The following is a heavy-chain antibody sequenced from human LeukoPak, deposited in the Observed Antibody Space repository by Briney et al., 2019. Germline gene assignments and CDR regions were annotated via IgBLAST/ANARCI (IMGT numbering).Heavy chain of an antibody. V-gene: IGHV3-66*01. CDR1: GFTVSSNY. J-gene: IGHJ3*02. CDR3: ARDRSVAAAGAFDI. D-gene: IGHD6-13*01. Sequence: GVSLRLSCAASGFTVSSNYMIWVRQAPGKGLEGVSVIYSGGSTYYADSVKGRFTISRDNSKNTLYVQMNSLRAEDTAVYYCARDRSVAAAGAFDIWGQGTMVTVSS. CDR2: IYSGGST.